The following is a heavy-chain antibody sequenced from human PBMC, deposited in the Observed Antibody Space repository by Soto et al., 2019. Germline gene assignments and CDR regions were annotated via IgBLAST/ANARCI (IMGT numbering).Heavy chain of an antibody. Sequence: GGSLRLSCAASGFTFSSYGMHWVRQAPGKGLEWVAVIWYDGSNKYYADSVKGRFTISRDNSKNTLYLQMNSLRAEDTAVYYCARSVVDEGGEFDPWGQGTLVTVSS. V-gene: IGHV3-33*01. J-gene: IGHJ5*02. CDR3: ARSVVDEGGEFDP. CDR2: IWYDGSNK. CDR1: GFTFSSYG. D-gene: IGHD3-22*01.